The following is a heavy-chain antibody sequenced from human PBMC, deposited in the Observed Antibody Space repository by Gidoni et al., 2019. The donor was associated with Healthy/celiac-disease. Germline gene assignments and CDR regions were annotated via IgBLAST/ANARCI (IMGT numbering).Heavy chain of an antibody. CDR3: ARGPFPSSSWFD. V-gene: IGHV4-59*01. CDR2: IYYSGST. Sequence: QVQLQESGPGLVKPSETLSLTCTVSGGSISSYYWSWIRQPPGKGLEWIGYIYYSGSTNYNPSLKSRVTISVDTSKNQFSLKLSSVTAADTAVYYCARGPFPSSSWFDWGQGTLVTVSS. J-gene: IGHJ4*02. CDR1: GGSISSYY. D-gene: IGHD6-13*01.